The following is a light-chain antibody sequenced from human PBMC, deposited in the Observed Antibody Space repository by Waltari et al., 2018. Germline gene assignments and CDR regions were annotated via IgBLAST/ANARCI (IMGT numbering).Light chain of an antibody. V-gene: IGLV1-47*01. Sequence: QSVLTQPPSASGTPGQRVTLPCSGSSSNLGSNYLTWYQQLPGTAPKLLIYRNNQRPSGVPDRFSGSKSGTSASLAISGLRSEDEADYYCAAWDDSLSGSYVFGTGTKVTVL. CDR2: RNN. J-gene: IGLJ1*01. CDR1: SSNLGSNY. CDR3: AAWDDSLSGSYV.